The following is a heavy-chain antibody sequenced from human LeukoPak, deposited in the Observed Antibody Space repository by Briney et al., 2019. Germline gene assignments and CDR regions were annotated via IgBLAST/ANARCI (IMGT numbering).Heavy chain of an antibody. V-gene: IGHV4-4*07. D-gene: IGHD1-26*01. Sequence: SETLSLTCTVSGGSISGYYWSWIRQPAGKGLEWIGRMTTSGSSHYNPSLRSRVTISLDTSANKFSLKLSSVTAADTAVYYCARDESITWDPPFDYWGQGTLVTVSS. CDR3: ARDESITWDPPFDY. CDR2: MTTSGSS. J-gene: IGHJ4*02. CDR1: GGSISGYY.